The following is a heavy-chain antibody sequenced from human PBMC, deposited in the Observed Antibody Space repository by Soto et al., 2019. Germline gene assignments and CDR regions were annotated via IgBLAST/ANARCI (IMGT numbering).Heavy chain of an antibody. J-gene: IGHJ4*02. Sequence: EVQLVESGGGLVQPGGSLRLSCAASGFTFRSYWMQWVRQAPGKGLVWVSWINSDGSSTSYADSVKGRFPISRDNAKNTRYLQMKSLRAEDTAVYYCASGGSSLNFDSWGQGTLVTVSS. V-gene: IGHV3-74*01. CDR2: INSDGSST. D-gene: IGHD6-6*01. CDR1: GFTFRSYW. CDR3: ASGGSSLNFDS.